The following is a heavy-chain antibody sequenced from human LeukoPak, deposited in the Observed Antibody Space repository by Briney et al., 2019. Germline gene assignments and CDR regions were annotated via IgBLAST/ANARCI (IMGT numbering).Heavy chain of an antibody. J-gene: IGHJ5*02. CDR3: AGYSGSNRWFDP. D-gene: IGHD1-26*01. Sequence: SETLSLTCTVSGDSLSNVDYYWSWIRQSPGTGLEWIGYMYYSGTTYYNPSLRSRVAISVDASKNQFSLKLSSVTAADTAVYYCAGYSGSNRWFDPWGQGTLVTVSS. CDR1: GDSLSNVDYY. V-gene: IGHV4-30-4*08. CDR2: MYYSGTT.